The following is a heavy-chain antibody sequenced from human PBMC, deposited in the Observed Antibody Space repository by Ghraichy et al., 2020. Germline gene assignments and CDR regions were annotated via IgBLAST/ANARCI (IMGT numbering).Heavy chain of an antibody. CDR3: ARRPYYISSGYSLFDY. CDR1: GGSISSSSYY. V-gene: IGHV4-39*01. CDR2: IYYSGST. D-gene: IGHD3-22*01. Sequence: QTLSLTCTVSGGSISSSSYYWGWIRQPPGKGLEWIGSIYYSGSTYYNPSLKSRVTISVYTSKNQFSLKLSSVTAASTAVYYCARRPYYISSGYSLFDYWGQGTLVTVSS. J-gene: IGHJ4*02.